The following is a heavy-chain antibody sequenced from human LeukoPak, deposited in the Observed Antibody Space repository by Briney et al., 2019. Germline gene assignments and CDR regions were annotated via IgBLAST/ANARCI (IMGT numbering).Heavy chain of an antibody. CDR1: GFTFSGSA. D-gene: IGHD6-13*01. V-gene: IGHV3-33*08. J-gene: IGHJ4*02. Sequence: GGSLRLSCAASGFTFSGSAMHWVRQAPDKGLEWVAVIWYDGSNKYYADSVKGRFTISRDNSKNTLYLQMNSLRAEDTAVYYCARDPLIAASAVGYFDYWGQGTLVTVSS. CDR2: IWYDGSNK. CDR3: ARDPLIAASAVGYFDY.